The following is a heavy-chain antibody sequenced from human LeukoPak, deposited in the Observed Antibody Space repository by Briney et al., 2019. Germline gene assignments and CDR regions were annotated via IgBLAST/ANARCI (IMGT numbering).Heavy chain of an antibody. J-gene: IGHJ2*01. D-gene: IGHD2-15*01. CDR2: INHSGST. CDR3: ARRPQRANCSGGSCYSNGWYFDL. Sequence: SSETLSLTCAVYGGSFSGYYWSWIRQPPGKGLEWIGEINHSGSTNYNPSLKSRVTISVDTSKNQFSLKLSSVTAADTAVYYCARRPQRANCSGGSCYSNGWYFDLWGRGTLVTVSS. CDR1: GGSFSGYY. V-gene: IGHV4-34*01.